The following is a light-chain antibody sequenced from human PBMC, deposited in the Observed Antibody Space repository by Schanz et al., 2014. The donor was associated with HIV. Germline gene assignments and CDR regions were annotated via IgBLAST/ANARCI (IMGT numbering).Light chain of an antibody. V-gene: IGLV2-14*03. J-gene: IGLJ1*01. CDR2: DVS. CDR3: QSYDSSLSGYV. Sequence: QSVLTQPASVSGSPGQSITISCTGTSIDVGGYDYVSWYQKHPDKAPRLIIYDVSNRPSGVSSRFSGSKSGSTASLTISGLRTEDEADYYCQSYDSSLSGYVFGTGTKLTVL. CDR1: SIDVGGYDY.